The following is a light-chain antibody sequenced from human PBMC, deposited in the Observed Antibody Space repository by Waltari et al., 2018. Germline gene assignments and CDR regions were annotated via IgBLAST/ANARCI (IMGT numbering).Light chain of an antibody. Sequence: EVVLTQSPATLSLSPGERATLSCRASPSVSSYLAWYQQKPGQTPRLLIYDASNRATGIPARFSGSGSGTDFTLTISSLEPEDFAVYYCQQRGNWPNTFGQGTKVEIK. V-gene: IGKV3-11*01. CDR3: QQRGNWPNT. CDR1: PSVSSY. CDR2: DAS. J-gene: IGKJ2*01.